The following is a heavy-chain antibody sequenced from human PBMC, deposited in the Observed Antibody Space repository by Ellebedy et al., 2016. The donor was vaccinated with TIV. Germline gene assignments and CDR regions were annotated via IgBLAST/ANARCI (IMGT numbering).Heavy chain of an antibody. V-gene: IGHV4-59*08. CDR3: AKHKGNNYDY. D-gene: IGHD1-1*01. J-gene: IGHJ4*02. Sequence: MPSETLSLTCTVSGGSLSYYAWSWIRQPPGKGLEWVGYMYYSGATKNNPSLKSRVTMSVDTSKNQFSLTLSSVTAADTAVYYCAKHKGNNYDYWGQGTLVTVSS. CDR2: MYYSGAT. CDR1: GGSLSYYA.